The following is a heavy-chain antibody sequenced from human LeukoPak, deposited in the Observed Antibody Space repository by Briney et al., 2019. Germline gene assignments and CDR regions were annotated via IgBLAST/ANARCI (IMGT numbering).Heavy chain of an antibody. CDR3: ARGTYGSSWQLEHFDY. CDR2: IYYSGST. D-gene: IGHD6-13*01. J-gene: IGHJ4*02. CDR1: GGSISSYY. Sequence: SETLSLTCTVSGGSISSYYWSWIRQPPGKGLEWIGYIYYSGSTNYSPSLKSRVTISVDTSKNQFSLKLSSLTAADTAVYYCARGTYGSSWQLEHFDYWGQGTLVTVSS. V-gene: IGHV4-59*01.